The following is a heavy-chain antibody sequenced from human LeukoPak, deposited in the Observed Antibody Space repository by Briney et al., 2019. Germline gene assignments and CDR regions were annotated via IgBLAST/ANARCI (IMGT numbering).Heavy chain of an antibody. D-gene: IGHD6-19*01. CDR1: GFTFSNYA. CDR2: ISYDGRIK. Sequence: GGSLRLSCAASGFTFSNYAMYWVRQAPGEGLEWVAGISYDGRIKYYADSVKGRFTVSRDNSKNTLFLQMNSLRAEDTAVYYCARDRVVESSSGWYGEGYWGQGSLVTVSS. V-gene: IGHV3-30*04. J-gene: IGHJ4*02. CDR3: ARDRVVESSSGWYGEGY.